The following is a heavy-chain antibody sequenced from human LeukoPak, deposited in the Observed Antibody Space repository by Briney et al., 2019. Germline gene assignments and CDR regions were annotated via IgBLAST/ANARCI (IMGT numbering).Heavy chain of an antibody. CDR1: GASLNSGGFS. Sequence: SETLSLTCTVSGASLNSGGFSWGWLRQHPGTGLEWIVHIYYSGYNYYNPSLTSRLAISLDTSKTQFSRRLSSVTAADTALYYCARVLGVTTGHTFDIWGQGIMVTVSS. CDR2: IYYSGYN. J-gene: IGHJ3*02. CDR3: ARVLGVTTGHTFDI. V-gene: IGHV4-31*03. D-gene: IGHD4-17*01.